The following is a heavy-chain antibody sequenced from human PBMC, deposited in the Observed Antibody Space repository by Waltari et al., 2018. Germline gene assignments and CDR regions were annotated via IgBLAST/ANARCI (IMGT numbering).Heavy chain of an antibody. CDR3: ARATFYGGHAGYFQH. V-gene: IGHV4-31*03. Sequence: QVQLQESGPGLVKPSQTLSLTCTVSGGSISSGGYYWSWIRQHPGKGLEWIGYIYYSGRTYYNPSLNSRVTISVDTSKNQFSLKLSSVTAADTAVYYCARATFYGGHAGYFQHWGQGTLVTVSS. D-gene: IGHD4-17*01. CDR1: GGSISSGGYY. J-gene: IGHJ1*01. CDR2: IYYSGRT.